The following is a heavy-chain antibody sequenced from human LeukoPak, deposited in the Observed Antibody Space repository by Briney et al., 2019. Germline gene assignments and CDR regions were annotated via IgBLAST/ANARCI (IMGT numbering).Heavy chain of an antibody. CDR3: ARHVAGGSDY. V-gene: IGHV4-59*08. CDR1: GGSITPYY. Sequence: SETLSLTCTVSGGSITPYYWTWIRQPPGKGLEWIGYIYYSGNTNYNPSLKSRVTISVDTSKNQFSLKLSSVTAADTAVYYCARHVAGGSDYWGQGTLVTVSS. CDR2: IYYSGNT. J-gene: IGHJ4*02. D-gene: IGHD3-10*01.